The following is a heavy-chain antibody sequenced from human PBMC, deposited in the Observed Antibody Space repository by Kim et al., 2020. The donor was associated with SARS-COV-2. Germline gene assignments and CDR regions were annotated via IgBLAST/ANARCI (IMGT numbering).Heavy chain of an antibody. J-gene: IGHJ6*02. CDR1: GGSISSYY. D-gene: IGHD3-3*01. V-gene: IGHV4-59*01. CDR2: IYYSGST. Sequence: SETLSLTCTVSGGSISSYYWSWIRQPPGKGLEWIGYIYYSGSTNYNPSLKSRVTISVDTSKNKFSLKLSSVTAADTAVYYCARSQPSYYDFWSGYPPPSGYYGMVVWGHETTVTVSS. CDR3: ARSQPSYYDFWSGYPPPSGYYGMVV.